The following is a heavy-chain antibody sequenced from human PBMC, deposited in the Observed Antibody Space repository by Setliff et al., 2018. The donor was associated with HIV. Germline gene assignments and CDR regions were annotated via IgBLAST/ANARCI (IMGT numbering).Heavy chain of an antibody. CDR2: IDPDRGDT. J-gene: IGHJ4*02. CDR3: AWGTQRPIAS. D-gene: IGHD3-16*01. CDR1: GYIFPDYY. Sequence: ASVKVSCKVSGYIFPDYYIQWVRQAPGKGLEWMGLIDPDRGDTVYAEKFQGRVTITADRSIDTGYMTLSSLTSDDMAMYFWAWGTQRPIASWGQGPLVTVSS. V-gene: IGHV1-69-2*01.